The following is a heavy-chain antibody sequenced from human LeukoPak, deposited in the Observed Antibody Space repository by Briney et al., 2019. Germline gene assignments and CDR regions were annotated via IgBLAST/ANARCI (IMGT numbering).Heavy chain of an antibody. J-gene: IGHJ4*02. Sequence: ADSVKGRFTISRDNAKNSLYLQINSLRAEDTAVYYCARDLGLSGSYFDYWGQGTLVTVYS. D-gene: IGHD3-10*01. V-gene: IGHV3-48*03. CDR3: ARDLGLSGSYFDY.